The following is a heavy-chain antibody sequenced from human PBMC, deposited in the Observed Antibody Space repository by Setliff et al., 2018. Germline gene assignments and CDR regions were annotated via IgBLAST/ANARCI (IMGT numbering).Heavy chain of an antibody. D-gene: IGHD2-8*01. CDR1: GGLIYDHW. CDR2: VYSDGDT. Sequence: SETLSLTCSVSGGLIYDHWWTWVRQPAGEEFQWIGRVYSDGDTEYNPSLKSRVTISVDTSNNQFSLHLTSVTAADTAAYYCARCVLPDVEGAFDIWGQGTVVTVSS. J-gene: IGHJ3*02. V-gene: IGHV4-4*07. CDR3: ARCVLPDVEGAFDI.